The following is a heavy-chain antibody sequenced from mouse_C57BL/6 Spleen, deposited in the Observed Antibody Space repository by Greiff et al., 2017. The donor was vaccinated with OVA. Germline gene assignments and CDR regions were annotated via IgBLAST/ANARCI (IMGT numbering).Heavy chain of an antibody. D-gene: IGHD2-1*01. CDR1: GYTFTSYW. CDR2: IDPSDSET. CDR3: ARSGNGNYEYFDV. J-gene: IGHJ1*03. Sequence: QVQLQQPGAELVRPGSSVKLSCKASGYTFTSYWMHWVKQRPIQGLEWIGNIDPSDSETHYNQKFKDKATLTVDKSSSTAYMQLSSLTSEDSAVYYCARSGNGNYEYFDVWGTGTTVTVSS. V-gene: IGHV1-52*01.